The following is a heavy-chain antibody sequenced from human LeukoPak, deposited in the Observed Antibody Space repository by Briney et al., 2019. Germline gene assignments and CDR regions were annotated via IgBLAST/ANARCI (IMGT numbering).Heavy chain of an antibody. D-gene: IGHD3-16*01. CDR3: ARVNVCPRCHFDY. CDR1: GFTFNSYW. J-gene: IGHJ4*02. V-gene: IGHV3-74*03. CDR2: ISTDGSSA. Sequence: GGSLRLSCAASGFTFNSYWMHWVRQAPGKGLVWVSCISTDGSSAMYADSVKGRFTISRDNAKNTLYLQMNSLRAEDTAVYYCARVNVCPRCHFDYWGQGTLVTVSS.